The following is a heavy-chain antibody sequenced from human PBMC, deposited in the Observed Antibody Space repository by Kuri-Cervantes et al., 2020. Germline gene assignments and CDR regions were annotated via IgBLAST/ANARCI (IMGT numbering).Heavy chain of an antibody. V-gene: IGHV3-30*18. J-gene: IGHJ5*02. D-gene: IGHD6-19*01. CDR3: AKKPDGSGWYR. CDR2: ISYDGSNK. Sequence: GESLKISCAASGFTFSSYGMHWVRQAPGKGLEWVAVISYDGSNKYYADSVKGRFTISRDNSKNTLYLQMNSLRAEDTAVYYCAKKPDGSGWYRWGQGTLVTVSS. CDR1: GFTFSSYG.